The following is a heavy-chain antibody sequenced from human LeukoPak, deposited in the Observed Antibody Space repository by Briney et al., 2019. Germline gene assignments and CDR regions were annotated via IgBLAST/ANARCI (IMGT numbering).Heavy chain of an antibody. CDR3: AQSLGSSNWIGNWFDP. J-gene: IGHJ5*02. Sequence: PSETLSLTCTVSGGSISRSSHSWGWIRQPPGKGLEWTGSIYYTGRTYYNPSLKSRVTISVDTSKNQFSLKLSSVTAADTAVYYCAQSLGSSNWIGNWFDPWGQGTLVTVSS. CDR1: GGSISRSSHS. D-gene: IGHD6-13*01. V-gene: IGHV4-39*01. CDR2: IYYTGRT.